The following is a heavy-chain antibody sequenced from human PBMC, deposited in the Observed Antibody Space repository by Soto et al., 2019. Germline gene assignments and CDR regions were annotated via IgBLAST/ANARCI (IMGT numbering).Heavy chain of an antibody. CDR3: ARERVTPLKAYYFDY. Sequence: QVQLQESGPGLVKPSGTLSLTCAVSGGSISSSNWWSWVRQPPGKGLEWIGEIYHSGSTNYNPSLQSRVTISVDKSKNQFSLKLSSVTAADTAVYYCARERVTPLKAYYFDYWGQGTLVTVSS. J-gene: IGHJ4*02. V-gene: IGHV4-4*02. D-gene: IGHD2-21*02. CDR2: IYHSGST. CDR1: GGSISSSNW.